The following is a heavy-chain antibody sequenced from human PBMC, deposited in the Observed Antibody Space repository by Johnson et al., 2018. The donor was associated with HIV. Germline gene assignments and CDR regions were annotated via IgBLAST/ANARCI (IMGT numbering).Heavy chain of an antibody. V-gene: IGHV3-30*14. CDR1: GFTFSSYA. CDR2: ISYDGSIK. CDR3: ARSEWELRDAFDI. Sequence: QVQLVESGGGVVQPGRSLRLSCAASGFTFSSYAMHWVRQAPGKGLEWVAVISYDGSIKYYADSVKGRFTISRDNSENTVYLQMNSLRAEDTAVYYCARSEWELRDAFDIWGQGTMVTVSS. D-gene: IGHD1-26*01. J-gene: IGHJ3*02.